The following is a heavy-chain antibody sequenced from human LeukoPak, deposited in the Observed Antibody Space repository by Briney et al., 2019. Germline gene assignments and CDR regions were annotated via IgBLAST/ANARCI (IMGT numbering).Heavy chain of an antibody. V-gene: IGHV1-69*13. CDR3: ARVKGYYGSGSQIYYYYGMDV. D-gene: IGHD3-10*01. CDR2: IIPIFGTA. J-gene: IGHJ6*02. Sequence: SVKVSCKASGGTFISYAISWVRRAPGQGLEWMGGIIPIFGTANYAQKFQGRVTITADESTSTAYMELSSLRSEDTAVYYCARVKGYYGSGSQIYYYYGMDVWGQGTTVTVSS. CDR1: GGTFISYA.